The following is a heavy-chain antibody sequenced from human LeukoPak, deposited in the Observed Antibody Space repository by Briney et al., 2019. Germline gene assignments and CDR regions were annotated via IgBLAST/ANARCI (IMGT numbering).Heavy chain of an antibody. D-gene: IGHD5-24*01. V-gene: IGHV4-30-2*01. J-gene: IGHJ5*02. Sequence: MPSETLSLTCTVPGGSISSGGYYWSWIRQPPGKGLEWIGYIYHSGSTYYNPSLKSRVTISVDRSKNQFSLKLSSVTAADTAVYYCARDATKFPNWFDPWGQGTLVTVSS. CDR1: GGSISSGGYY. CDR3: ARDATKFPNWFDP. CDR2: IYHSGST.